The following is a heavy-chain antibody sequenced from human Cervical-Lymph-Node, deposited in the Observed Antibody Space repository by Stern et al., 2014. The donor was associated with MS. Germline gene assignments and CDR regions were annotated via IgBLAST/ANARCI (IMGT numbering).Heavy chain of an antibody. D-gene: IGHD3-22*01. CDR3: VKDGDSSTHLSSFDY. Sequence: EVQLVESGGGLVQPGRSLRLPCAASGFTFEDHAMHWVRQAPGKGLERVSGTTWNSDSLAYADSVKGRFTISRDNAKNSLYLQMNNLRTEDTALYYCVKDGDSSTHLSSFDYWGLGTLVTVSS. CDR1: GFTFEDHA. CDR2: TTWNSDSL. J-gene: IGHJ4*02. V-gene: IGHV3-9*01.